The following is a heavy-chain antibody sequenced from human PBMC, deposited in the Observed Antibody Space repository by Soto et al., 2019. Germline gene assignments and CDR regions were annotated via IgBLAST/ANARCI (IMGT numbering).Heavy chain of an antibody. Sequence: QVQLVESGGGVVQPGRSLRLSCSASGFIFGTYGMDWVRQAPGKGLEWVALISYDGNKEFYADSVKGRFTISRDNSRNTLYLHMNRLKPEDTAMYYCAKETATSVDYYYFYGLDVWGPGTTVSVSS. CDR2: ISYDGNKE. CDR1: GFIFGTYG. D-gene: IGHD1-1*01. V-gene: IGHV3-30*18. J-gene: IGHJ6*02. CDR3: AKETATSVDYYYFYGLDV.